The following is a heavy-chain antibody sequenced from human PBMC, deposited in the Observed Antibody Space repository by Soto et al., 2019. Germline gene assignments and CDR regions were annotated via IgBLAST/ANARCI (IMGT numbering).Heavy chain of an antibody. J-gene: IGHJ2*01. CDR2: IYYSGST. CDR3: ARGSRGDYETYWYLDL. CDR1: GGSISSGDYY. Sequence: QVQLQESGPGLVKPSQTLSLTCTVSGGSISSGDYYWSWIRQPPGKGLEWIGYIYYSGSTYYNPSLKSRVTISVDTSKNQFSLKLSSVTAADTAVYYCARGSRGDYETYWYLDLWGRGTLVTVSS. D-gene: IGHD4-17*01. V-gene: IGHV4-30-4*01.